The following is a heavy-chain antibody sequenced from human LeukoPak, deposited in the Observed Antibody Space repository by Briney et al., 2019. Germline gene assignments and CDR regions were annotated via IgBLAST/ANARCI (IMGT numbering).Heavy chain of an antibody. CDR1: GGSISSSDYY. J-gene: IGHJ4*02. D-gene: IGHD4-23*01. CDR2: IYYNGNT. CDR3: ARTVGTHRFDY. V-gene: IGHV4-39*01. Sequence: PSETLSLTCTVSGGSISSSDYYRGWIRQPPGERLEWIGTIYYNGNTYYNPSLQSRVIISADTSKNQFSLKVTSVTAPDTAVYYCARTVGTHRFDYWGQGILVTVSS.